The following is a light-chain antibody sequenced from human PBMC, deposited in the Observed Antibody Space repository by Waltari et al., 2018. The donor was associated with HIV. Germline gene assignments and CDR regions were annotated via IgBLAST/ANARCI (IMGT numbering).Light chain of an antibody. V-gene: IGKV1-39*01. CDR3: LQTYITPLT. J-gene: IGKJ3*01. CDR1: QNIDTF. Sequence: DMQMTQSPPSLSASVGGRVTITCRPSQNIDTFVSWYQQKPGEAPRLLISGASAVQSGVPSRFSGSGSGTDFTLTISSLQPEDFATYFCLQTYITPLTFGPGTKVDVK. CDR2: GAS.